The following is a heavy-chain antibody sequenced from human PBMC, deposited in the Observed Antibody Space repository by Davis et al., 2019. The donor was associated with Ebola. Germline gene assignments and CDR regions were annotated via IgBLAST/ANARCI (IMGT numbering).Heavy chain of an antibody. Sequence: GESLKISCAASGFTFSSYAMSWVRQAPGKGLVWVSRINSDGSSTSYADSVKGRFTISRDNAKNTLYLQMNSLRAEDTAVYYCAKDQEDYGDILYYYYGMDVWGQGTTVTVSS. CDR3: AKDQEDYGDILYYYYGMDV. CDR1: GFTFSSYA. D-gene: IGHD4-17*01. V-gene: IGHV3-74*01. CDR2: INSDGSST. J-gene: IGHJ6*02.